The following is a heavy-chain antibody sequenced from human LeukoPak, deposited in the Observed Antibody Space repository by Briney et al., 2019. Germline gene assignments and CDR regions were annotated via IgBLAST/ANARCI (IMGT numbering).Heavy chain of an antibody. CDR1: GGSISSSNW. CDR3: AREGIVVVPAAPLGWFDP. Sequence: TSGTLSLTCAVSGGSISSSNWWSWVRQPPGKGLEWIGEIYHSGSTNYNPSLKSRVTISVDKSKNQFSLKLSSVTAADTAVYYCAREGIVVVPAAPLGWFDPWGQGTLVTVSS. V-gene: IGHV4-4*02. D-gene: IGHD2-2*01. CDR2: IYHSGST. J-gene: IGHJ5*02.